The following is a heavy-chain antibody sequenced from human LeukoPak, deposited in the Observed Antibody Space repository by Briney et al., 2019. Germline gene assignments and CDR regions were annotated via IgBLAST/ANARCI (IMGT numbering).Heavy chain of an antibody. D-gene: IGHD3-16*01. CDR2: IADAGT. CDR1: GFTFKDFA. J-gene: IGHJ3*01. Sequence: GGSLRLSCAASGFTFKDFAMTLVRQAPGKGLEWVSTIADAGTYYADSVKGRFIISRDNSKNMLYLQLNSLRADDTAMYYCARNLGPFDVRGHGTMVTVSS. V-gene: IGHV3-23*01. CDR3: ARNLGPFDV.